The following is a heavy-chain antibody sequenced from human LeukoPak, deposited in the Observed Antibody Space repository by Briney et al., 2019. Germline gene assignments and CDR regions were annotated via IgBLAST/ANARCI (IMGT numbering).Heavy chain of an antibody. J-gene: IGHJ6*02. Sequence: SQTLSLTCTVSGDSISSYYWSWIRQPPGKGLEWIGYIYYSGSTNYNPSLRSRVTISVDTSKNQFSLKVSSVTAADTAVYYCARHQRDYSNSYYYYGMDVWGQGTTVAVSS. CDR1: GDSISSYY. CDR2: IYYSGST. CDR3: ARHQRDYSNSYYYYGMDV. V-gene: IGHV4-59*08. D-gene: IGHD4-11*01.